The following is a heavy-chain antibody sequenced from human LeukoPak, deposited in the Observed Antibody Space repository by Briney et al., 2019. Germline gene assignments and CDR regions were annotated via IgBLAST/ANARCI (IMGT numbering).Heavy chain of an antibody. J-gene: IGHJ4*02. CDR1: GGSISSSSYY. D-gene: IGHD6-19*01. CDR2: IFYRGTS. V-gene: IGHV4-39*01. CDR3: ARQSSSGENYFDF. Sequence: SETLSLTCFVSGGSISSSSYYWGWIRQPPGKGLEWIGSIFYRGTSYYNPSLESRVTISVDTSKNQFSLNLNSVTAADTAVYYCARQSSSGENYFDFWGQGTLVTVSS.